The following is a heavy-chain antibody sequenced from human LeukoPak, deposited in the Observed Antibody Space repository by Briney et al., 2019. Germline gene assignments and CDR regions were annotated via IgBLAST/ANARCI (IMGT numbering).Heavy chain of an antibody. V-gene: IGHV1-69*13. CDR2: IIPIFGTA. CDR3: ASRITMVRGVGTGNYFDY. D-gene: IGHD3-10*01. CDR1: GGTFSSYA. Sequence: GASVKVSCKASGGTFSSYAISWVRQAPGQGLEWMGGIIPIFGTANYAQKFQGRVTITADESTSTAYMELSSLRSEDTAVYYCASRITMVRGVGTGNYFDYWGQGTLVTVSS. J-gene: IGHJ4*02.